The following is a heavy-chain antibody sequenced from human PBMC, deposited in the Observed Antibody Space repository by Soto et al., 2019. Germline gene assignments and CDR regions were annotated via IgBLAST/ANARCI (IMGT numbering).Heavy chain of an antibody. V-gene: IGHV4-59*08. J-gene: IGHJ5*02. CDR1: GCSISSYY. CDR2: IYYSGST. CDR3: ARLLGAYWFDP. Sequence: QVQLQESGPGLVKPSETLSLTCTVSGCSISSYYWSWIRQPPGKGLEWIGYIYYSGSTNYNPSLRSRVSISGDTSKNQFSLKLSSVTAADTAVYYCARLLGAYWFDPWGQGTLVTVSS.